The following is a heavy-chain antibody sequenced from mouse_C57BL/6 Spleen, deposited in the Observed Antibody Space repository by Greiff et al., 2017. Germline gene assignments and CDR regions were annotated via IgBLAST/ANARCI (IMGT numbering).Heavy chain of an antibody. CDR1: GYTFTSYW. V-gene: IGHV1-72*01. J-gene: IGHJ1*03. CDR3: ARGYSSSFYWYFDV. Sequence: QVQLQQPGAELVKPGASVKLSCKASGYTFTSYWMQWVKQRPGRGLEWIGRIVPPSGGTKYNEKFKSKATLTVAKPSSTAYMQFSSLTSEDSAVFYCARGYSSSFYWYFDVWGTGTTVTVAS. CDR2: IVPPSGGT. D-gene: IGHD1-1*01.